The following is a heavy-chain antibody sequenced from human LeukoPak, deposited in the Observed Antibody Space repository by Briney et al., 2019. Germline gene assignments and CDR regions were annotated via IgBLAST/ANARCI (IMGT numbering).Heavy chain of an antibody. V-gene: IGHV3-48*03. CDR3: ASLDGGIDFDY. D-gene: IGHD3-16*01. Sequence: GGPLRLSCAASGFTFSSFEMNWVRQAPGKGLEWVSYISSSGDTIYYADSVKGRFTISRDNAKNSLYLQMNSLRAEDTAVYYCASLDGGIDFDYWGQGTLVTVSS. J-gene: IGHJ4*02. CDR1: GFTFSSFE. CDR2: ISSSGDTI.